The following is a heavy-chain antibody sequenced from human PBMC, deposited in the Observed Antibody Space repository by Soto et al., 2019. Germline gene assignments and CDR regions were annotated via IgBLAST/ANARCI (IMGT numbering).Heavy chain of an antibody. J-gene: IGHJ6*02. Sequence: GGSLRLSCAASGFTFSSYAMSWVRQAPGKGLEWASAISGSGGSTYYADSVTGRFTISRDNSKNTLYLQMNSLRAEDTAVYYCAKATGLRGYIYYYGMDVWGQGTTVTVAS. CDR1: GFTFSSYA. CDR2: ISGSGGST. D-gene: IGHD2-8*01. V-gene: IGHV3-23*01. CDR3: AKATGLRGYIYYYGMDV.